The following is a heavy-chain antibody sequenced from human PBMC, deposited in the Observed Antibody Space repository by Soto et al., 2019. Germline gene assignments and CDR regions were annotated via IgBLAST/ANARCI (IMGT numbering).Heavy chain of an antibody. CDR1: GYTLTELS. J-gene: IGHJ5*02. Sequence: ASVKVSCKVSGYTLTELSMHWVRQAPGKGLEWMGGVDPEDGETIYAQKFQGRVTMTEDTSTDTAYMELSSLRSEDTAVYYCAILPRSYGDYVFWFDPWGQGTLVTVS. CDR2: VDPEDGET. V-gene: IGHV1-24*01. CDR3: AILPRSYGDYVFWFDP. D-gene: IGHD4-17*01.